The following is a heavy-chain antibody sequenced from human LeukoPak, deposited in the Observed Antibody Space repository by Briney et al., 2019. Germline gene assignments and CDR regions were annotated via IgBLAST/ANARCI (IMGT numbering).Heavy chain of an antibody. CDR2: ISTYTGDT. Sequence: ASVKVSCKASGYTFTNYGISWVRQAPGQGLEWMGWISTYTGDTNYVQKFQGRVTMTTDTSTSTVYMELRSLRSDDTALYYCARPRGYCSGGNCYSDFWGQGTLVRVSS. CDR3: ARPRGYCSGGNCYSDF. D-gene: IGHD2-15*01. V-gene: IGHV1-18*01. CDR1: GYTFTNYG. J-gene: IGHJ4*02.